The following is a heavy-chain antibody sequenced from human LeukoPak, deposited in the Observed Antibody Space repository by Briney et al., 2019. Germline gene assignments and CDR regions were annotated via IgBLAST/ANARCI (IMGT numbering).Heavy chain of an antibody. V-gene: IGHV4-34*01. CDR1: GGSFSGYY. CDR2: INHSGST. CDR3: ARIGSSWYVNWFDP. D-gene: IGHD6-13*01. J-gene: IGHJ5*02. Sequence: PSETLSLTCAVYGGSFSGYYWSWIRQPPGKGLEWIGEINHSGSTNYNPSLKSRVTISVDTSKNQFSLKLSSVTAADTAVYYCARIGSSWYVNWFDPWGQGTLVTVSS.